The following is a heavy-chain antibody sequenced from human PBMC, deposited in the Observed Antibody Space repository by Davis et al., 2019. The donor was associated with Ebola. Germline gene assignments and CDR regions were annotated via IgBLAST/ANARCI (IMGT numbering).Heavy chain of an antibody. V-gene: IGHV3-11*01. CDR2: ISSSGSTI. D-gene: IGHD3-3*01. CDR1: GFTFSDYY. CDR3: ARDGVTPYYYYGMDV. J-gene: IGHJ6*04. Sequence: GESLKISCAASGFTFSDYYMSWIRQAPGKGLEWVSYISSSGSTIYYADSVKGRFTISRDNAKNSLYLQMNSLRAEDTAVYYCARDGVTPYYYYGMDVWGKGTTVTVSS.